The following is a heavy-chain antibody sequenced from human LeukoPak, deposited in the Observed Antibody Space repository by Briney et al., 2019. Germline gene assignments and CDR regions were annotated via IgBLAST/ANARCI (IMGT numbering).Heavy chain of an antibody. CDR1: GGSVSSGDYY. D-gene: IGHD3-22*01. V-gene: IGHV4-31*03. Sequence: PSETLSLTCTVSGGSVSSGDYYWNWIRQHPGTGLEWIGYIYYSGSTYYNPSLESRVTISVDTSKNQFFLKLSSVTAADTAVYYCARHSSNDYYYRYYFDYWGQGTLVTVSS. CDR3: ARHSSNDYYYRYYFDY. J-gene: IGHJ4*02. CDR2: IYYSGST.